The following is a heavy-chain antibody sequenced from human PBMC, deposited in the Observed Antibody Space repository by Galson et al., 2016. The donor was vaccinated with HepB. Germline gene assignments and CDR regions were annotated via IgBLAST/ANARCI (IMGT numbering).Heavy chain of an antibody. CDR1: GFSFSSHA. CDR3: TGQDYNWNYVNYYSYSMDV. J-gene: IGHJ6*03. D-gene: IGHD1-7*01. V-gene: IGHV3-15*01. CDR2: IKSETDHGTT. Sequence: SLRLSCAAAGFSFSSHAMSWVRQAPGKGLEWVGRIKSETDHGTTDYTAHVKGRFTITRDDSKNTLYLQMNSLKTEDTAVYYCTGQDYNWNYVNYYSYSMDVWGKGTTVTVSS.